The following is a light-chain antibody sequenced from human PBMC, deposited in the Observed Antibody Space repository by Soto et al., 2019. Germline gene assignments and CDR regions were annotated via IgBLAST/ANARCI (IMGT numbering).Light chain of an antibody. CDR1: QSISTW. CDR3: QQYKSSPLT. V-gene: IGKV1-5*03. J-gene: IGKJ4*01. Sequence: DIQMTQSPSTLSASVGDRVTITCRSSQSISTWLAWFQQKPGKAPNRLIYKASSLESGVPSRFSGSGSGTEFTLTISTLQPDDFATYYCQQYKSSPLTFGGGTKVEIK. CDR2: KAS.